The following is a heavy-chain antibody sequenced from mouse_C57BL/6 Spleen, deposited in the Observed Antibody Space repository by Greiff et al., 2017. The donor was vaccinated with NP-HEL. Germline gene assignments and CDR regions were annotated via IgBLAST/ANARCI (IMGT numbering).Heavy chain of an antibody. V-gene: IGHV5-17*01. CDR2: ISSGSSTI. J-gene: IGHJ4*01. CDR1: GFTFSDYG. Sequence: DVLLVESGGGLVKPGGSLKLSCAASGFTFSDYGMHWVRQAPEKGLEWVAYISSGSSTIYYADTVTGRFTISRDNAKNTLFLQMTRLRAEDTAMYYGARKAVYYAMDYWGQGTSVTVSS. CDR3: ARKAVYYAMDY. D-gene: IGHD6-1*01.